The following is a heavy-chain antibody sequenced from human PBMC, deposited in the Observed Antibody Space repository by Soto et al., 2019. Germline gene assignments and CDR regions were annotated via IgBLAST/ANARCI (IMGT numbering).Heavy chain of an antibody. CDR3: ARVWFGEEGYYYGMDV. J-gene: IGHJ6*02. CDR2: MNPNSGNT. D-gene: IGHD3-10*01. V-gene: IGHV1-8*01. CDR1: GYTFTSYD. Sequence: QVQLVQSGAEVKKPGASVKVSCKASGYTFTSYDISWVRQATGQGLEWMGWMNPNSGNTGYAQKFQGRVTMTRNTSISTAYMELSSLRSEDTAVYYCARVWFGEEGYYYGMDVWGQGTTVTVSS.